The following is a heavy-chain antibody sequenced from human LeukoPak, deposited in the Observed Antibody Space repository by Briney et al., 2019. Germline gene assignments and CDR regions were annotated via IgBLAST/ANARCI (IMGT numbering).Heavy chain of an antibody. Sequence: PSETLSLTCTVSGGSISSSSYYWSWIRQPPGTGLEWIGEINHSGSTNYNPSLKSRVTISVDTSKNQFSLKLSSVTAADTAVYYCARGGQWFHPQSYYFDYWGQGTLVTVSS. CDR2: INHSGST. J-gene: IGHJ4*02. D-gene: IGHD3-22*01. V-gene: IGHV4-39*07. CDR3: ARGGQWFHPQSYYFDY. CDR1: GGSISSSSYY.